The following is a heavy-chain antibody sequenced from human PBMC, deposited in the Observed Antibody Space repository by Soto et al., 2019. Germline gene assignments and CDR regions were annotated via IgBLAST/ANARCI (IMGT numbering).Heavy chain of an antibody. J-gene: IGHJ4*02. CDR2: ISYDGSNK. D-gene: IGHD7-27*01. Sequence: QVQLVESGGGVVQPGRSLRVSCAASGFTFSSYGMHWVRQAPGKGLEWVAVISYDGSNKYYADSVKGRFTISRDNSKNTLYLQMNSLRTEDMAVYYCAGWGPGYQFDYWGQGTLVTVSS. CDR1: GFTFSSYG. V-gene: IGHV3-30*03. CDR3: AGWGPGYQFDY.